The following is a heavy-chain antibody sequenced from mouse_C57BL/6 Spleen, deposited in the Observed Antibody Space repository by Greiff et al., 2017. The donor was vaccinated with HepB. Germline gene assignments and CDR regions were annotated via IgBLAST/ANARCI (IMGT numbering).Heavy chain of an antibody. CDR3: ARRGDTYPRDAMDY. CDR1: GYTFTSYG. CDR2: IYPRSGNT. Sequence: LVESGAELARPGASVKLSCKASGYTFTSYGISWVKQRTGQGLEWIGEIYPRSGNTYYNEKFKGKATLTADKSSSTAYMELRSLTSEDSAVYFCARRGDTYPRDAMDYWGQGTSVTVSS. D-gene: IGHD5-1*01. V-gene: IGHV1-81*01. J-gene: IGHJ4*01.